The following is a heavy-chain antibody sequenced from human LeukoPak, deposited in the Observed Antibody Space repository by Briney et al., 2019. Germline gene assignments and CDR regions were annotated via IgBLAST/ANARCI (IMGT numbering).Heavy chain of an antibody. V-gene: IGHV3-30*02. D-gene: IGHD2-15*01. J-gene: IGHJ4*02. CDR3: ARELGIVVVVAAEDY. CDR1: GFTFSNFG. Sequence: GGSLRLSCEGSGFTFSNFGIHWVRQAPGRGLEWVAFIRFGANKEYYADSVKGRFTISRDNAKSSLYLQMNSLRAEDTAVYYCARELGIVVVVAAEDYWGQGTLVTVSS. CDR2: IRFGANKE.